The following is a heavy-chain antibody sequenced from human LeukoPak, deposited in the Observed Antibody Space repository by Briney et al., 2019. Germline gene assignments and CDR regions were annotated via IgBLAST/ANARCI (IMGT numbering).Heavy chain of an antibody. Sequence: GSLRLSCTASGFIFSSYWMTWVRQPPGKGLEWIGEINHSGSTNYNPSLKSRVTISVDTSKNQFSLKLSSVTAADTAVYYCARNARSGWYYFDYWGQGTLVTVSS. J-gene: IGHJ4*02. CDR1: GFIFSSYW. V-gene: IGHV4-34*01. D-gene: IGHD6-19*01. CDR3: ARNARSGWYYFDY. CDR2: INHSGST.